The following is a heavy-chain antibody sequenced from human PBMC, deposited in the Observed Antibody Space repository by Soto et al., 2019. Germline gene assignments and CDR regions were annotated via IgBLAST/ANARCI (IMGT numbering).Heavy chain of an antibody. V-gene: IGHV3-64D*06. CDR3: VKDQGFVRYSGYDFDY. CDR1: GFTFSSCA. D-gene: IGHD5-12*01. J-gene: IGHJ4*02. CDR2: ISSNGGST. Sequence: GGSLRLSCSASGFTFSSCAMHWVRQAPGKGLEYVSAISSNGGSTYYADSVKGRFTISRDNSKNTLYLQMSSLRAEDTAVYYCVKDQGFVRYSGYDFDYWGQGTLVTVSS.